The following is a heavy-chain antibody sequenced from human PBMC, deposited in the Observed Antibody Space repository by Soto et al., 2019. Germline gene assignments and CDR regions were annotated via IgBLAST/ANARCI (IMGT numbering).Heavy chain of an antibody. CDR1: GGSMSSYY. CDR3: ARDLGLTGYYY. Sequence: SETLSLTCTVSGGSMSSYYWSWIRQPPGKGLEWIGYIYYSGSTNYNPSLKSRVTISVDTSKNQFSLKLSSVTAADTAVYYCARDLGLTGYYYWGQGTLVPVSS. V-gene: IGHV4-59*01. J-gene: IGHJ4*02. CDR2: IYYSGST. D-gene: IGHD3-9*01.